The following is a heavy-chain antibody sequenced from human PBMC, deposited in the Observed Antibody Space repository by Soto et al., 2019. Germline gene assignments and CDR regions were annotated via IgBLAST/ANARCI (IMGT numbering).Heavy chain of an antibody. V-gene: IGHV3-30*18. CDR2: ISYDGSNK. Sequence: GGSLRLSCAASGFTFSSYGMHWVRQAPGKGLEWVAVISYDGSNKYYADSVKGRFTISRDNSKNTLYLQMDSLRAEDMAVYYCAKVKGLRYFDWLLSDYWGQGTLVTVSS. CDR3: AKVKGLRYFDWLLSDY. D-gene: IGHD3-9*01. CDR1: GFTFSSYG. J-gene: IGHJ4*02.